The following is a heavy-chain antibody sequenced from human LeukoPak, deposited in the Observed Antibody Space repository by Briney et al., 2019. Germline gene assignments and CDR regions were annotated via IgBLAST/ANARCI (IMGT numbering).Heavy chain of an antibody. J-gene: IGHJ6*02. Sequence: SGTLSLTCAVSGGSISRARWWNWVRPPPGKGLEWIGEISQNGTTNYHPSLKSRVTISVDKSKNQFSLKMSSVTAADTAVYYCARAPDYGSGLFYYGLDVWGQGTTVTVSS. CDR3: ARAPDYGSGLFYYGLDV. V-gene: IGHV4-4*02. D-gene: IGHD3-10*01. CDR2: ISQNGTT. CDR1: GGSISRARW.